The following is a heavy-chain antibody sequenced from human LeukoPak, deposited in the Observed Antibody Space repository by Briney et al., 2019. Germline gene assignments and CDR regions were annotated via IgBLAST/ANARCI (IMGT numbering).Heavy chain of an antibody. V-gene: IGHV3-43*01. Sequence: GGSLRLSCAASGFTFDDYTMHWVRQAPGKGLEWVSLISWDGGSTYYADSVKGRFTISRDNSKNSLYLQTNSLRTEDTALYYCAKDIGYSYGLGFDYWAREPWSPSPQ. CDR3: AKDIGYSYGLGFDY. CDR1: GFTFDDYT. J-gene: IGHJ4*02. D-gene: IGHD5-18*01. CDR2: ISWDGGST.